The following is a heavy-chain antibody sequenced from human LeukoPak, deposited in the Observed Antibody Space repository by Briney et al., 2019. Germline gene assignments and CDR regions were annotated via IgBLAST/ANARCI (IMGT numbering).Heavy chain of an antibody. CDR2: IYYSGST. V-gene: IGHV4-39*07. CDR1: GSSISSSSYY. D-gene: IGHD3-10*01. J-gene: IGHJ4*02. CDR3: ARGLIWFGELLELYYFDY. Sequence: SETLSLTCTVSGSSISSSSYYWGWIRQPPGKGLEWIGSIYYSGSTYYNPSLKSRVTISVDTSKNQFSLKLSSVTAADTAVYYCARGLIWFGELLELYYFDYWGQGTLVTVSS.